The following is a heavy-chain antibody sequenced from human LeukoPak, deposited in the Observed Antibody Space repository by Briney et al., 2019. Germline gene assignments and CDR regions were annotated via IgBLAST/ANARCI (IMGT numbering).Heavy chain of an antibody. Sequence: GGSLRLSCAASGFTFSDHYMDWVRQAPGKGLEWVGRTRNKPHKYTTEYAASVKGRFIVSRDDSKNSLYLQMNSLRAEDTAVYYCARAKRNGFDIWGQGTMVTVSA. J-gene: IGHJ3*02. V-gene: IGHV3-72*01. CDR3: ARAKRNGFDI. CDR2: TRNKPHKYTT. CDR1: GFTFSDHY.